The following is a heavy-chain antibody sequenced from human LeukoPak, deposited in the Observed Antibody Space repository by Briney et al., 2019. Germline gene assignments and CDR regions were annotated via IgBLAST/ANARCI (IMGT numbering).Heavy chain of an antibody. D-gene: IGHD6-19*01. J-gene: IGHJ4*02. CDR3: ARHGIAARPGIAVAGTFGY. Sequence: GESLKISCKGSGYSFTSYWIGWVRQMPGKGLEWMGIIYPGDSDTRYSPSFQGQVTISADKSISTAYLQWSSLKASDTAMYYCARHGIAARPGIAVAGTFGYWGQGTLVTVSS. V-gene: IGHV5-51*01. CDR2: IYPGDSDT. CDR1: GYSFTSYW.